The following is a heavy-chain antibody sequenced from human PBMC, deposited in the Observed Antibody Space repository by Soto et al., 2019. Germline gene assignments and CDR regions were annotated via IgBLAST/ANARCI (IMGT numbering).Heavy chain of an antibody. J-gene: IGHJ4*02. V-gene: IGHV1-18*01. CDR1: GYTFTSYG. CDR2: ISAYNGNT. D-gene: IGHD6-19*01. Sequence: ASVKVSCKASGYTFTSYGISWVRQAPGQGLEWMGWISAYNGNTNYAQKLQGRVTMTTDTSTSTAYMELRSLRSDDTAVYYCAIGTDSSGWPEYYFDFSCQGTLVTVSS. CDR3: AIGTDSSGWPEYYFDF.